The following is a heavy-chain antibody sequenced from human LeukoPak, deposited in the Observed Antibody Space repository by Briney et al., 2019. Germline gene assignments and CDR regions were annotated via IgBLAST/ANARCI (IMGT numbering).Heavy chain of an antibody. V-gene: IGHV4-39*01. CDR1: AGSISSSSYY. J-gene: IGHJ4*02. CDR3: VSGSSWYHYFDY. D-gene: IGHD6-13*01. Sequence: SETLSLTCTVSAGSISSSSYYWGWIRQPPGKGLEWIGSIYYSGSTYYNPSLKSRVTISVDTSKNQFSLELSSVTAADTAVYYCVSGSSWYHYFDYWGQGTLVTVSS. CDR2: IYYSGST.